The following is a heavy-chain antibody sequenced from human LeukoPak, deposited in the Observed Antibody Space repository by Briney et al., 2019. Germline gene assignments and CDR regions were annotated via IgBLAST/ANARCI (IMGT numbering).Heavy chain of an antibody. CDR1: GFSFSTYS. J-gene: IGHJ4*02. V-gene: IGHV3-21*06. CDR3: ARWYSSGWYSDY. Sequence: GGSLRLSCAASGFSFSTYSMSWVRQAPGKGLEWVSSVSGTSEYIYYADSVRGRFTISRDNAKNTVYLQMNSLRAEDTAVYYCARWYSSGWYSDYWGQGTLVTVSS. D-gene: IGHD6-19*01. CDR2: VSGTSEYI.